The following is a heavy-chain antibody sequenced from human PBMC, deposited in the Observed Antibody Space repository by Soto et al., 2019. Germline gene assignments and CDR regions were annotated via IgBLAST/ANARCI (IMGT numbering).Heavy chain of an antibody. D-gene: IGHD6-13*01. CDR3: VRDSGAKLSSS. CDR1: GGTFSSYR. Sequence: QVPLVQSGAEVKKPGSSVKVSCKASGGTFSSYRINWVRQAPGQGLEWVGGIVPIYRTADYAQKFQGRVTITADESARTSYIELRSLKSQDTAVYYCVRDSGAKLSSSWGQGTLVTVSS. J-gene: IGHJ4*02. V-gene: IGHV1-69*01. CDR2: IVPIYRTA.